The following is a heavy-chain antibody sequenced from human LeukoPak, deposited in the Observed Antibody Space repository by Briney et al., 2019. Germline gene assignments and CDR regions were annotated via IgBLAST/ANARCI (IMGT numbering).Heavy chain of an antibody. D-gene: IGHD6-19*01. CDR3: ARDPLNSSGWSYYYYYGMDV. CDR2: ISAYNGNT. CDR1: GYTFTSYG. Sequence: ASVKVSGKASGYTFTSYGISWVRQAPGQGLEWMGWISAYNGNTNYAQKLQGRVTMTTDISTSTAYMELRSMRYDDTAVYYCARDPLNSSGWSYYYYYGMDVWGQGTTVTVSS. J-gene: IGHJ6*02. V-gene: IGHV1-18*01.